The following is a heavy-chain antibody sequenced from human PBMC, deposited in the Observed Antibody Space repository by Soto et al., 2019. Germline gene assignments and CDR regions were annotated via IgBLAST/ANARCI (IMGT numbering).Heavy chain of an antibody. CDR3: ASTVVPGY. Sequence: EVQLVESGGGLVQPGGSLRLSCAASGFTFSSDWMHWVRQAPGKGLVWVSRINYDGSSTSYADSVKGRFTISRDNAKNTLNLQMSSLRAEDTAVYYCASTVVPGYWGQGTLVTVSS. J-gene: IGHJ4*02. CDR2: INYDGSST. D-gene: IGHD2-21*01. V-gene: IGHV3-74*01. CDR1: GFTFSSDW.